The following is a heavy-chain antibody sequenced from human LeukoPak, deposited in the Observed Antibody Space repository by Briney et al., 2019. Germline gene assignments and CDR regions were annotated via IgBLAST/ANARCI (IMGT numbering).Heavy chain of an antibody. CDR3: ARDAMSNFNAFDI. Sequence: GESLKISCKSSGYSFTSYWIGWVRQMPGKGLEWIGIIYPGDSDTRYSPSFQGQVTISADKYISTAYLQWSSLKASDTAMYYCARDAMSNFNAFDIWGQGTMVTVSS. V-gene: IGHV5-51*01. D-gene: IGHD2-2*01. CDR1: GYSFTSYW. J-gene: IGHJ3*02. CDR2: IYPGDSDT.